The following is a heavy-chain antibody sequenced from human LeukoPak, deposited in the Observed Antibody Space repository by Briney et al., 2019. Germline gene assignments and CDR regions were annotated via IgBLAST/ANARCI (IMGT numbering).Heavy chain of an antibody. CDR1: GYSISSGYY. Sequence: SETLSLTCTVSGYSISSGYYWGWIRQPPGKGLEWIGSIYYSGSTYYNPSLKSRVTISVDTSKNQFSLKLSPVTAADTAVYYCARHGPDLSYYDSSGYYPYFDYWGQGTLVTVSS. D-gene: IGHD3-22*01. J-gene: IGHJ4*02. CDR3: ARHGPDLSYYDSSGYYPYFDY. V-gene: IGHV4-38-2*02. CDR2: IYYSGST.